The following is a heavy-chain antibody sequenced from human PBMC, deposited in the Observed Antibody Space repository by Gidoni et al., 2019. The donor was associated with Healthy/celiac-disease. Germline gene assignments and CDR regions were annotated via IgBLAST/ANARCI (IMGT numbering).Heavy chain of an antibody. CDR2: IYSGGST. D-gene: IGHD1-26*01. V-gene: IGHV3-53*01. Sequence: VQLVESGGGLIQPGGYLRLSCAASGLTVSSNYMSWVRQAPGKGLEWVSVIYSGGSTYYADSVKGRFTISRDNSKNTLYLQMNSLSAEDTAVYYCARSLYSGSYQYYFDYWGQGTLVTVSS. J-gene: IGHJ4*02. CDR1: GLTVSSNY. CDR3: ARSLYSGSYQYYFDY.